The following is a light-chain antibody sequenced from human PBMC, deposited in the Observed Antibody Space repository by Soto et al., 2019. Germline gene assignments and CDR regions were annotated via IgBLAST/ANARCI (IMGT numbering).Light chain of an antibody. J-gene: IGKJ4*01. CDR2: DAS. CDR3: QQRSSWPLT. Sequence: EIVLTQSPATLSLSPGERATLSCRASQSVSTYLAWYQQKPGQSPRLVISDASNRAAGIPARFSGSASGTDFTLTISSLEPEDSAVYYCQQRSSWPLTFGGGTKVEIK. V-gene: IGKV3-11*01. CDR1: QSVSTY.